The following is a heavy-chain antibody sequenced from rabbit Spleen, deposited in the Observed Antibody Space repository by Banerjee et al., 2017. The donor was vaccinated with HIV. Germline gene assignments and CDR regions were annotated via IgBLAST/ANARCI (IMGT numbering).Heavy chain of an antibody. D-gene: IGHD8-1*01. V-gene: IGHV1S45*01. CDR1: GFSFSRSYY. CDR2: IYIADGRT. Sequence: QEQLMESGGGLVQPEGSLTLTCTASGFSFSRSYYMCWVRQAPGKGLEWIGCIYIADGRTYYASWAKGRFTISKTSSTTVTLQMTSLTVADTATYFCARDGAGGSYFALWGQGTLVTVS. J-gene: IGHJ4*01. CDR3: ARDGAGGSYFAL.